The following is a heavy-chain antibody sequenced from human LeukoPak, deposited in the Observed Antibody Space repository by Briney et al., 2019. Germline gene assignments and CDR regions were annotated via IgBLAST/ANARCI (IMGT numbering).Heavy chain of an antibody. CDR1: GFTFSDYA. V-gene: IGHV3-49*04. Sequence: GGSLRLSCTASGFTFSDYAMTWVRQAPGKGLEWVGFIRNKANGGTADYAASVKGRFTISRDDSKTIAYLQMNSLKTEDTAVYFCSRAYSTGWLGVNDYWGQGVLVTVSS. J-gene: IGHJ4*02. D-gene: IGHD6-19*01. CDR2: IRNKANGGTA. CDR3: SRAYSTGWLGVNDY.